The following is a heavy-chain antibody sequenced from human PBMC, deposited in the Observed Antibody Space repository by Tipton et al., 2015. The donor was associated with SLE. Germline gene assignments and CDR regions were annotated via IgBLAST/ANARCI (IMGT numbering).Heavy chain of an antibody. Sequence: LRLSCTVSGGSISSSSYYWGWIRQPPGKGLEWIGSIYYSGSTYYNPSLKSRVTISVDTSKNQFSLKPSSVTAADTAVYYCAVGGNSDAFDIWGQGTMVTVSS. V-gene: IGHV4-39*07. J-gene: IGHJ3*02. CDR3: AVGGNSDAFDI. CDR1: GGSISSSSYY. D-gene: IGHD4-23*01. CDR2: IYYSGST.